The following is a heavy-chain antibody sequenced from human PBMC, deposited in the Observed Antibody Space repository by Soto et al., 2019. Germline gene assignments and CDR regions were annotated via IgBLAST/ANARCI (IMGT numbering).Heavy chain of an antibody. CDR3: ARVTPLYYFDY. Sequence: SETLSLTCTVSGGSISSGDYYWSWIRQPPGKGLEWIGYIYYSGSTYYNPSLKSRVTISVDTSKNQFSLKLSPVTAADTAVYYCARVTPLYYFDYWGQGXLVTVYS. CDR1: GGSISSGDYY. J-gene: IGHJ4*02. CDR2: IYYSGST. D-gene: IGHD5-18*01. V-gene: IGHV4-30-4*01.